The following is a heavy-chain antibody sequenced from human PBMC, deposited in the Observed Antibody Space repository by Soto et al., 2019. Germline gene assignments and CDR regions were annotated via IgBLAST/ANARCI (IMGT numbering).Heavy chain of an antibody. V-gene: IGHV1-69*13. CDR1: GGTFSNYA. CDR3: ARPVEMATISRSYLFY. J-gene: IGHJ4*02. CDR2: IIPIFGTA. Sequence: ASVKVSCKASGGTFSNYAINWVREAPGQGLELMGGIIPIFGTANYAQKFQGRVTITADESTSTAYLDLSSLRSEDTAVYYCARPVEMATISRSYLFYWGQGTLVTVSS. D-gene: IGHD5-12*01.